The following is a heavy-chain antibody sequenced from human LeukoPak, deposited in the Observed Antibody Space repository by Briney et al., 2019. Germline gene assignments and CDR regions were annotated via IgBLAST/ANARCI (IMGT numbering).Heavy chain of an antibody. J-gene: IGHJ6*03. V-gene: IGHV4-59*01. CDR1: GGSISSYY. D-gene: IGHD7-27*01. CDR2: IYYSGST. CDR3: ARDLGNYYYYYMDV. Sequence: PSETLSLTCTVSGGSISSYYWSWIRQPPGKGLEWIGYIYYSGSTNYNPSLKSRVTISVDTSKNQFSLKLSSVPAADTAVYYCARDLGNYYYYYMDVWGKGTTVTVSS.